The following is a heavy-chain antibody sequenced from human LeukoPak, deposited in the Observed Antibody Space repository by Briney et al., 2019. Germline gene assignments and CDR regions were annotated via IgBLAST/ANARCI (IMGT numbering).Heavy chain of an antibody. Sequence: GGSLRLSCAASGFTFSDYYMSWIRQAPGKWLEWVSYISSSGSTIYYADSVKGRFTISRDNAKNSLYLQMNSLRAEDTAVYYCIKPVEMATMRDAFDIWGQGTMVTVSS. CDR1: GFTFSDYY. D-gene: IGHD5-24*01. V-gene: IGHV3-11*04. CDR3: IKPVEMATMRDAFDI. J-gene: IGHJ3*02. CDR2: ISSSGSTI.